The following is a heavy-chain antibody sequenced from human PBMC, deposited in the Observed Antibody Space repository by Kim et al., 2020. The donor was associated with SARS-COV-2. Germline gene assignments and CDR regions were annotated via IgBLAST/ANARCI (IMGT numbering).Heavy chain of an antibody. D-gene: IGHD3-10*01. CDR3: SNRGMP. CDR2: ISPNGGDT. Sequence: GGSLRLSCAASGFTFSNNALNRVRQAPGKGLEWVAAISPNGGDTFYADSVQARFTISRDNSKSTLYLQMNSLRVEDTAEYYCSNRGMPWGQGTLVTVSS. CDR1: GFTFSNNA. V-gene: IGHV3-23*01. J-gene: IGHJ5*02.